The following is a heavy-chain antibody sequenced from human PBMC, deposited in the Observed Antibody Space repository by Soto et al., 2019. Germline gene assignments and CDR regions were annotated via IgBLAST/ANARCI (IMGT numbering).Heavy chain of an antibody. J-gene: IGHJ6*02. CDR3: ARVPGNSPYYYYYGMDV. D-gene: IGHD3-10*01. V-gene: IGHV1-18*01. Sequence: ASVKVSCKASGYTFTIYGISWVRKAPGQGLEWMGWISAYNGNTNYAQKLQGRVTMTTDTSTSTAYMELRSLRSDDTAVYYCARVPGNSPYYYYYGMDVWGQGTTVTVSS. CDR2: ISAYNGNT. CDR1: GYTFTIYG.